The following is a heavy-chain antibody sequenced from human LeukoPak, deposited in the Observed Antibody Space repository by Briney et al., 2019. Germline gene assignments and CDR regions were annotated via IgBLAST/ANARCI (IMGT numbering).Heavy chain of an antibody. D-gene: IGHD6-13*01. J-gene: IGHJ4*02. CDR2: FHHSGST. V-gene: IGHV4-38-2*02. CDR1: GYSLSSGYW. Sequence: SETLSLTCTVSGYSLSSGYWWGWIRPALGMGLEWIGSFHHSGSTYYNPSFKSRVTISVDTSKNQFSLKLSSVTAADTAVYYCARVRPGIAATGTWAAPVWGQGTLVTVSS. CDR3: ARVRPGIAATGTWAAPV.